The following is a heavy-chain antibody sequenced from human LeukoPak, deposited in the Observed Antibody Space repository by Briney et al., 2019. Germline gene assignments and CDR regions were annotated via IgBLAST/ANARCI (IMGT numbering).Heavy chain of an antibody. CDR3: TRGRGWLAPFDF. D-gene: IGHD3-22*01. J-gene: IGHJ4*02. Sequence: ASVKVSCKASGYTFSTYDINWVRQAPGQGLEWLGWMNPKSGNTGVAQKLQGGLFMTRNTSITTAYMELRSLRFEDTAVYYCTRGRGWLAPFDFWGQGTRVTVSS. CDR1: GYTFSTYD. CDR2: MNPKSGNT. V-gene: IGHV1-8*01.